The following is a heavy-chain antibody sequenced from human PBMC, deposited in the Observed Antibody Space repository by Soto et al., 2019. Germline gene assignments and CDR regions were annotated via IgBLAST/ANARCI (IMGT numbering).Heavy chain of an antibody. CDR3: ARLVQLLQGRWFDP. D-gene: IGHD2-15*01. Sequence: QVQLQESGPGLVKPSQTLSLTCTVSGGSISSGAYYWSWIRQPPGKGLEWIGYIYYSGGTYYNPSLKSRVTISVDTSKNQFSLKLSSVTAADTAVYYCARLVQLLQGRWFDPWGQGTMVTVSS. J-gene: IGHJ5*02. CDR2: IYYSGGT. CDR1: GGSISSGAYY. V-gene: IGHV4-30-4*01.